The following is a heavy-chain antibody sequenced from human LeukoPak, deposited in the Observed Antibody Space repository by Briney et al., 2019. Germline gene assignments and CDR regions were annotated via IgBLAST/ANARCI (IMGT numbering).Heavy chain of an antibody. CDR1: GSSMNNYY. V-gene: IGHV4-59*01. CDR3: ARENFEGSGHRLFQF. Sequence: PSETLSLTCTVSGSSMNNYYWSWIRQPPGRGLEWIGYFYNSGSTNYNPSLESRVTIALSTSKTEFSLKLTSVTAADTAVYYCARENFEGSGHRLFQFWGRGTLVTVSS. D-gene: IGHD2-15*01. J-gene: IGHJ1*01. CDR2: FYNSGST.